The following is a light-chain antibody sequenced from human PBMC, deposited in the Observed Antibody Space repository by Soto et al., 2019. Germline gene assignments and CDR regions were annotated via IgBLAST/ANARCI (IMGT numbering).Light chain of an antibody. CDR2: DAS. CDR3: QQRTSWPSV. CDR1: QNIYSY. Sequence: EIVLTQSPVTLSLSPGERATLSCRASQNIYSYLVWYQQKPGQAPRLLIYDASNRATGIPDRFSGTGSGTEFSLTISSIEADDVSVYFCQQRTSWPSVFGGGTKVEIK. J-gene: IGKJ4*01. V-gene: IGKV3-11*01.